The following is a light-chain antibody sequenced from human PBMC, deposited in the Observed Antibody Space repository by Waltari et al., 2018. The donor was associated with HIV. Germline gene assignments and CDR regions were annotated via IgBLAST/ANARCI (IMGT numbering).Light chain of an antibody. V-gene: IGKV1-39*01. J-gene: IGKJ3*01. CDR3: QQSFSGFT. CDR2: GTS. CDR1: HNISYF. Sequence: IQLTQSPSSLSANVGDRVTITCRASHNISYFLNWYQQKPATAPKLRVFGTSSLQTGVPSRFRGSASGTDFSLTINSLHPEDFATYYWQQSFSGFTFGPGTNVD.